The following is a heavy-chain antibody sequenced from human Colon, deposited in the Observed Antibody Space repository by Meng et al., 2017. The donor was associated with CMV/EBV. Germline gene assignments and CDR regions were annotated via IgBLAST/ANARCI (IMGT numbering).Heavy chain of an antibody. D-gene: IGHD3-22*01. CDR1: GVTISSYW. V-gene: IGHV3-74*01. CDR2: INNDGSST. Sequence: EVQLVESGGGLVQPGGSLRLSCVASGVTISSYWMHWVRQAPGKGLVWVSRINNDGSSTSYADSVKGRFTISRDNAKNTLYLQMNSLRAEDTAVYYCARDSPSSSGSTDYWGQGTLVTVSS. J-gene: IGHJ4*02. CDR3: ARDSPSSSGSTDY.